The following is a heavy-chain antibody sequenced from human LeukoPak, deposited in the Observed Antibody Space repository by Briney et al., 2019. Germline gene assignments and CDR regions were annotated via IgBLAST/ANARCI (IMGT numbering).Heavy chain of an antibody. CDR2: ISSNGGST. D-gene: IGHD6-13*01. CDR1: GFTFSSYA. V-gene: IGHV3-64*01. J-gene: IGHJ4*02. Sequence: RAGGSLRLSCAASGFTFSSYAMHWVRQAPGKGLEYVSAISSNGGSTYYANSVKGRFTISRDNSKNTLYLQVGSLRAEDMAVYYCARATGYSRPVDYWGQGTLVTVSS. CDR3: ARATGYSRPVDY.